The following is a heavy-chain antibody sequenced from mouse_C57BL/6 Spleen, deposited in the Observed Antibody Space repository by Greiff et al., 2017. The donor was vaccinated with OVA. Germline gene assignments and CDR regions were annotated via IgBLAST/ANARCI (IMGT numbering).Heavy chain of an antibody. V-gene: IGHV1-19*01. CDR3: ARCGSSPYWYFDV. J-gene: IGHJ1*03. CDR2: INPYNGGT. D-gene: IGHD1-1*01. Sequence: EVQLQQSGPVLVKPGASVKMSCKASGYTFTDYYMNWVKQSHGKSLEWIGVINPYNGGTSYNQKFKGKATLTVDKSSSTAYMELNSLTSEDSAVYYGARCGSSPYWYFDVWGTGTTVTVSS. CDR1: GYTFTDYY.